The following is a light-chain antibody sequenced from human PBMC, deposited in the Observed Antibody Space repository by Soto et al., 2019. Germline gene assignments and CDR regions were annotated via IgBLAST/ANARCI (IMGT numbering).Light chain of an antibody. CDR3: QQYYSTLWT. Sequence: DIVMTQSPDSLAVSLGERATINCKSSQSVLYSSNNKNYLAWYQQKPGQPPKLLIYWASTRESGVPDRFSGSGSGTDFTLTISSLQAEDGAVYYCQQYYSTLWTFGQGTKGEI. J-gene: IGKJ1*01. V-gene: IGKV4-1*01. CDR1: QSVLYSSNNKNY. CDR2: WAS.